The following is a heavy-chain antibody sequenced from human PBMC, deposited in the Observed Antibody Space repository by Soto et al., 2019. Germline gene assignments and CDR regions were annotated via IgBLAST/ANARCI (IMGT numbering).Heavy chain of an antibody. CDR3: ARDTSNYVDYWFEP. CDR1: GYTFTSYG. D-gene: IGHD4-4*01. Sequence: ASVKVSCKASGYTFTSYGISWVRQAPGQGLEWMGWISAYNGNTNYAQKLQGRVTMTTDTSTSTAYMELRSLRSDDTAVYYCARDTSNYVDYWFEPWGQGTLVTVSS. CDR2: ISAYNGNT. V-gene: IGHV1-18*01. J-gene: IGHJ5*02.